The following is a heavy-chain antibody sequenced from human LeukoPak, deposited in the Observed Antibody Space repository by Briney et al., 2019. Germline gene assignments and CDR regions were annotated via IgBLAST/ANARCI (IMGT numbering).Heavy chain of an antibody. CDR3: ARGGRLTIFGVVILNGNWFDP. D-gene: IGHD3-3*01. Sequence: SETLSLTCTVSGASITNSAYHWGWIRQPPGKGLEWIGSINYRGGTHYNPSLKSRVTISVDTSKNQFSLKLSSVTAADTAVYYCARGGRLTIFGVVILNGNWFDPWGQGTLVTVSS. J-gene: IGHJ5*02. CDR2: INYRGGT. CDR1: GASITNSAYH. V-gene: IGHV4-39*07.